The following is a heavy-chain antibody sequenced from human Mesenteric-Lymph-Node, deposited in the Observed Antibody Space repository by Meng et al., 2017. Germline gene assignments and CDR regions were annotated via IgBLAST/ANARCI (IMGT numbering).Heavy chain of an antibody. V-gene: IGHV3-66*02. CDR3: ARGGYSGYAGGTPYYYYGMDV. CDR1: GFTVSSNY. D-gene: IGHD5-12*01. Sequence: GESLKISCAASGFTVSSNYMSWVRQAPGKGLEWVSVIYSGGSTYYADSVKGRFTISRDNSKNTLYLHMNSLRAEDTAVYYCARGGYSGYAGGTPYYYYGMDVWGQGTTVTVSS. CDR2: IYSGGST. J-gene: IGHJ6*02.